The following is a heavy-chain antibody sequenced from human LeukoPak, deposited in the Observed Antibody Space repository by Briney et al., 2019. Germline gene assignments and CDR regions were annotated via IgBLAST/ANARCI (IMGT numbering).Heavy chain of an antibody. CDR2: ISSSSSYI. Sequence: GGSLRLSCAASGFTFSSYSMNWVRQAPGKGLEWVSSISSSSSYIYYADSVKGRFTISRDNAKNSLYLQMNSLRAEDTAMYYCARDSRTTVTTFDFDYWGQGTLVTVSS. CDR3: ARDSRTTVTTFDFDY. CDR1: GFTFSSYS. J-gene: IGHJ4*02. V-gene: IGHV3-21*01. D-gene: IGHD4-17*01.